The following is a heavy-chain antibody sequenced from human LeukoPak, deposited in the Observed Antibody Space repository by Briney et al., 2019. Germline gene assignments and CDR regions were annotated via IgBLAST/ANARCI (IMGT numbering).Heavy chain of an antibody. Sequence: SETLSLTCTVSGGSISNYYWSWIREPPGKGLQWIGYIHYSGSTNYNPSLKSRITMSVDTSTNQFSLKVISVTAADTAVHYCARRGRESFASFDFWGQGTLVTVSS. V-gene: IGHV4-59*08. CDR3: ARRGRESFASFDF. CDR1: GGSISNYY. D-gene: IGHD3-10*01. J-gene: IGHJ4*02. CDR2: IHYSGST.